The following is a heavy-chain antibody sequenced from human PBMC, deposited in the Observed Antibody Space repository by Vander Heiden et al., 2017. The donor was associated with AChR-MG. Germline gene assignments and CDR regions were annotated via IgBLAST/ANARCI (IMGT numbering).Heavy chain of an antibody. CDR1: GGSISSSRYY. Sequence: QPQLQESGPGLVKPSETLSLTCTVSGGSISSSRYYWGWIRQPPGKGLELFGSIYYSGSNYYNPARKSRVTISVDTSKIQFSLKLSPVTAADTAVYYCARLAGMEDRNYFDYWGQGTLVTVSS. V-gene: IGHV4-39*01. D-gene: IGHD1-1*01. J-gene: IGHJ4*02. CDR3: ARLAGMEDRNYFDY. CDR2: IYYSGSN.